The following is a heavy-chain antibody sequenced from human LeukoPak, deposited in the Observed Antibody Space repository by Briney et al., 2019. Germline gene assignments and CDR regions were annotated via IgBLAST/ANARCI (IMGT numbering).Heavy chain of an antibody. CDR2: INYSGRP. J-gene: IGHJ4*02. V-gene: IGHV4-39*01. CDR1: SGSIRSSNYY. Sequence: KASETLSLTCTVSSGSIRSSNYYCGSIRQPPGKGVVCIGSINYSGRPYYHPSLTSQVPIPVDTSKAQFALSLSSVTAADTAVYYCARLQFHDSDGDEQWGQRTLVTVSS. D-gene: IGHD5-24*01. CDR3: ARLQFHDSDGDEQ.